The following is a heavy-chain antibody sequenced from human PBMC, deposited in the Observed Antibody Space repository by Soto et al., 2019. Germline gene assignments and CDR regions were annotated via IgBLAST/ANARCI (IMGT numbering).Heavy chain of an antibody. J-gene: IGHJ6*02. CDR2: ISGSGGST. D-gene: IGHD6-19*01. CDR3: AKPRYSSGWYSSFYYGMDV. V-gene: IGHV3-23*01. CDR1: GFTFSSYA. Sequence: GGSLRLSCAASGFTFSSYAMSWVRQAPGKGLEWVSAISGSGGSTYYADSVKGRFTISRDNSKNTLYLQMNSLRAEDTAVYYCAKPRYSSGWYSSFYYGMDVWGQGTTVTVSS.